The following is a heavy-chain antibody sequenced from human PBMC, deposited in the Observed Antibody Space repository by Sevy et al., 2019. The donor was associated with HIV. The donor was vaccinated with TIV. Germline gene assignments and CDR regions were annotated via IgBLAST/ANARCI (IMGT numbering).Heavy chain of an antibody. CDR2: ISSSGSTI. Sequence: GGSLRLSCAASGFTFSSYEMNWVRQAPGKGLEWVSYISSSGSTIYYADSVKGRFTISRDNAMNSLYLQMKSLRAKDTAVYYCGREAYNTNAFDIWGQGTMVTVSS. V-gene: IGHV3-48*03. J-gene: IGHJ3*02. CDR3: GREAYNTNAFDI. CDR1: GFTFSSYE. D-gene: IGHD1-1*01.